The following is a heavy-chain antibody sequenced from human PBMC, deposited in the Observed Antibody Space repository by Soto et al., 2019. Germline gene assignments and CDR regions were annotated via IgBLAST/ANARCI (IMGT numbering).Heavy chain of an antibody. CDR1: GGSISSSNW. V-gene: IGHV4-4*02. Sequence: SETLSLTCAVSGGSISSSNWWNWVRQPPGKGLEWIGETYHSGSTNYNPSLKSRVTISVDKSKNQLSVKLSSLTAADTAVYYCARLPVHNAAHGWFDPWGQGTLVTVSS. J-gene: IGHJ5*02. CDR2: TYHSGST. CDR3: ARLPVHNAAHGWFDP. D-gene: IGHD1-1*01.